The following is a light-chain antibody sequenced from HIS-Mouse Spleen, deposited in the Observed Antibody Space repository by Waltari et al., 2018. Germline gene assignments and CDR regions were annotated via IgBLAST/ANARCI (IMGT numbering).Light chain of an antibody. CDR1: SSDVGGFNY. CDR3: SSYTSSSTV. V-gene: IGLV2-14*03. CDR2: DVS. J-gene: IGLJ3*02. Sequence: QSARTQPASVSRSPGQSITISCTGTSSDVGGFNYVSWYQQHPGKAPKLMIYDVSNRPSGVSNRFSGSKSGNTASLTISGLQAEDEADYYCSSYTSSSTVFGGGTKLTVL.